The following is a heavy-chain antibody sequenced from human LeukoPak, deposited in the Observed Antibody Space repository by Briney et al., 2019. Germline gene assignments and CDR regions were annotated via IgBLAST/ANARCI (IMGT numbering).Heavy chain of an antibody. CDR2: IYPGDSDT. CDR1: GYSFTSYW. D-gene: IGHD1-14*01. V-gene: IGHV5-51*01. CDR3: ARHVEPDKLPWEPQFAYYYYYMDV. J-gene: IGHJ6*03. Sequence: KPGESLKISCKGSGYSFTSYWIGWVRQMPGKGLEWMGIIYPGDSDTRYSPSFQGQVTISADKSISTAYLQWSRLKASDTAMYYCARHVEPDKLPWEPQFAYYYYYMDVWGKGTTVTVSS.